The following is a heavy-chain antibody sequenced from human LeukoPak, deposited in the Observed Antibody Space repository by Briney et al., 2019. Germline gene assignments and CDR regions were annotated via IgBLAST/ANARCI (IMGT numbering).Heavy chain of an antibody. CDR1: GFTFSSYS. CDR3: ARDAWLLWFGEGYYGMDV. Sequence: PGGSLRLSCAASGFTFSSYSMNWVRQAPGKGLEWVSYISSSSSTIYYADSVKGRFTISRDNAKNSLYLQMNSLRAEDTAVYYCARDAWLLWFGEGYYGMDVWGQGTTVTVSS. D-gene: IGHD3-10*01. J-gene: IGHJ6*02. CDR2: ISSSSSTI. V-gene: IGHV3-48*04.